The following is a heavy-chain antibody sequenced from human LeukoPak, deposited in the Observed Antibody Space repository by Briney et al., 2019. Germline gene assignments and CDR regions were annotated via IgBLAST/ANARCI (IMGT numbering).Heavy chain of an antibody. CDR1: GYSISSGYY. CDR2: IYHSGST. CDR3: ASMAGATTGRNFDY. J-gene: IGHJ4*02. V-gene: IGHV4-38-2*02. Sequence: SETLSLTCTVSGYSISSGYYWGWIRQPPGKGLEWIGSIYHSGSTYYNPSLKSRVTISVDTSKNQFSLKLSSVTAADTAVYYGASMAGATTGRNFDYWGQGTLVTVSS. D-gene: IGHD1-26*01.